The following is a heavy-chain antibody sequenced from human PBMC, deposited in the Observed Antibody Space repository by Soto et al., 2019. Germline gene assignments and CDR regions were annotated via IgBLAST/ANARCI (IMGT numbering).Heavy chain of an antibody. V-gene: IGHV3-7*01. Sequence: GGSLRLSCAASGFTFSSYWMSWVRQAPGKGLEWVANIKQDGSEKYYVDSVKGRFTISRDNAKNSLYLQMNSLRAEDTAVYYCARVGGYCSSTSCYGYSSSWRHLDYWGQGTLVTVSS. J-gene: IGHJ4*02. CDR3: ARVGGYCSSTSCYGYSSSWRHLDY. CDR2: IKQDGSEK. CDR1: GFTFSSYW. D-gene: IGHD2-2*01.